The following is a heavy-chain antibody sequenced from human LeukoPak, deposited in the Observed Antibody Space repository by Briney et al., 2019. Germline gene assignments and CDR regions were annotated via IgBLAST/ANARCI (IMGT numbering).Heavy chain of an antibody. J-gene: IGHJ3*02. V-gene: IGHV4-39*01. D-gene: IGHD2-2*01. CDR2: IYYSGST. CDR1: GGSISSSSYY. Sequence: TSETLSLTCTVSGGSISSSSYYWGWIRQPPGKGLEWIGSIYYSGSTYYNPSLKSRVTISVDTSKNQFSLKLSSVTAADTAVYYCANKGKYCSSTSCPPDGAFDIWGQGTMVTVSS. CDR3: ANKGKYCSSTSCPPDGAFDI.